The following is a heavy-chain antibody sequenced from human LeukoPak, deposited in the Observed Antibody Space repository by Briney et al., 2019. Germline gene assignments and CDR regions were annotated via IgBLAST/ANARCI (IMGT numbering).Heavy chain of an antibody. D-gene: IGHD3-10*01. J-gene: IGHJ3*02. Sequence: PGGSLRLSCAASGFTFSSFELNWVRQAPGKGLEWVSYISISVNTIYYAASVKGRFTISKDNATKSLYLQRKSLRAEDTAVYYCARRGGFDIWGQGTMVTVSS. CDR2: ISISVNTI. V-gene: IGHV3-48*03. CDR3: ARRGGFDI. CDR1: GFTFSSFE.